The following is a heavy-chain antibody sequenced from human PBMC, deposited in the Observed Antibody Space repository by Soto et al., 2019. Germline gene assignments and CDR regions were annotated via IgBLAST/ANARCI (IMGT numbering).Heavy chain of an antibody. V-gene: IGHV4-59*08. CDR3: ATQYCSSTSCPFDY. Sequence: PSETLSLTCTVSGGSISSYYWSWIRQPPGKGLEWIGYIYYSGSTNYNPSLKSRVTISVDTSKNQFSLKLSSVTAADTAVYYCATQYCSSTSCPFDYWGQGTLVTVSS. CDR1: GGSISSYY. D-gene: IGHD2-2*01. J-gene: IGHJ4*02. CDR2: IYYSGST.